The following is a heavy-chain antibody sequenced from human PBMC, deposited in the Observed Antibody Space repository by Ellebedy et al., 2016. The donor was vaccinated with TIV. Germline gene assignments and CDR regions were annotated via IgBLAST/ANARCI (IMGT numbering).Heavy chain of an antibody. CDR1: GFTFDDYT. J-gene: IGHJ1*01. CDR2: ISWNSGSI. V-gene: IGHV3-43*01. Sequence: GGSLRLSXAASGFTFDDYTMHWVRQAPGKGLEWVSGISWNSGSIGYADSVKGRFTISRDNSKNSLYLQMNSLRTEDTALYYCAKDRVGYGDYGEGAEYFQHWGQGTLVTVSS. CDR3: AKDRVGYGDYGEGAEYFQH. D-gene: IGHD4-17*01.